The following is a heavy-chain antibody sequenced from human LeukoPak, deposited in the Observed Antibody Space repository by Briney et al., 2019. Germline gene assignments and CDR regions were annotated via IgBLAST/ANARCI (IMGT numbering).Heavy chain of an antibody. CDR1: GGSISNYY. CDR3: ASQGSGSYYTDAFDI. D-gene: IGHD3-10*01. Sequence: SETLSLTCTVSGGSISNYYWSWIRQPPGKGLEWIGYVYYSGSTNYSPALKSRVSISVDKSKNQFSLKLSSVTAADTAVYYCASQGSGSYYTDAFDIWGQGTMVTVSS. V-gene: IGHV4-59*12. CDR2: VYYSGST. J-gene: IGHJ3*02.